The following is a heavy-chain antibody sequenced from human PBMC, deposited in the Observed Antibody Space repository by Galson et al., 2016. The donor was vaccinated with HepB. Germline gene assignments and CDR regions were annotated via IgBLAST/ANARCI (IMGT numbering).Heavy chain of an antibody. J-gene: IGHJ4*02. CDR1: GGTFSRYS. V-gene: IGHV1-69*02. D-gene: IGHD5-12*01. Sequence: SVKVSCKAFGGTFSRYSISWVRQAPGQGLGWLARTIPTIGMTNYAQKFQGRLSITADKSTSTVYMEMSSLRSDDTAVYYCAWNLVTPMQGGLDFWGQGTTVTVSS. CDR3: AWNLVTPMQGGLDF. CDR2: TIPTIGMT.